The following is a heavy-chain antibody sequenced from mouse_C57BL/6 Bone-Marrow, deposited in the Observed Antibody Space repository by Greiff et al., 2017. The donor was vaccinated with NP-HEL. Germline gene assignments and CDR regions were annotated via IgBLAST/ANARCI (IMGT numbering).Heavy chain of an antibody. J-gene: IGHJ2*01. D-gene: IGHD1-1*01. CDR3: ARYDHYYGSSYGY. CDR2: IYPRSGNT. V-gene: IGHV1-81*01. Sequence: QVQLQQSGAELARPGASVKLSCKASGYTFTSYGISWVKQRTGQGLEWIGEIYPRSGNTYYNEKFKGKATLTAEKSSSTAYMELRSLTSEDSAVYFCARYDHYYGSSYGYWGQGTTLTVSS. CDR1: GYTFTSYG.